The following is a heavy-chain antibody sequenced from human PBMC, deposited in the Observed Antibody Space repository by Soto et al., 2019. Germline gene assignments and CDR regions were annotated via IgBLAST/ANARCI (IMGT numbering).Heavy chain of an antibody. V-gene: IGHV4-59*01. CDR1: GGSISSYY. CDR3: ARVRYYDFWSGYAIDY. CDR2: IYYSGST. D-gene: IGHD3-3*01. Sequence: SETLSLTCTVSGGSISSYYWSWIRQPPGKGLEWIGYIYYSGSTNYNPSHKSRVTISVDTSKNQFSLRLSSVTAADTAVYYCARVRYYDFWSGYAIDYWGQGTLVTVSS. J-gene: IGHJ4*02.